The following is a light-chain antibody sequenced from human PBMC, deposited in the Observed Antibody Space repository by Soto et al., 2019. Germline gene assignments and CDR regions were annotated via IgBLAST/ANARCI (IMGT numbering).Light chain of an antibody. CDR3: SLYTSSSTLVYV. CDR2: EVS. CDR1: SSVVGGYNY. J-gene: IGLJ1*01. Sequence: SALTQPASVSGSPGQSITISCTGTSSVVGGYNYVSWYQQHPGKAPKLMIYEVSNRPSGVSNRFSGSKSGNTASLTISGLQAEDEADYYCSLYTSSSTLVYVFGTGTQLTVL. V-gene: IGLV2-14*01.